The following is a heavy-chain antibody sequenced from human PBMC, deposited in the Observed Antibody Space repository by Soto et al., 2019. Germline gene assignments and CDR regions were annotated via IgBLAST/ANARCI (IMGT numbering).Heavy chain of an antibody. J-gene: IGHJ5*02. Sequence: ASVKLSCKASGGTFSSYAISWVRQAPGQGLEWMGGIIPIFGTANYAQKFQGRVTITADESTSTAYMELSSLRSEDTAVYYCASMSSRETYWFDPWGQGTLVTVSS. D-gene: IGHD3-10*02. CDR2: IIPIFGTA. V-gene: IGHV1-69*13. CDR1: GGTFSSYA. CDR3: ASMSSRETYWFDP.